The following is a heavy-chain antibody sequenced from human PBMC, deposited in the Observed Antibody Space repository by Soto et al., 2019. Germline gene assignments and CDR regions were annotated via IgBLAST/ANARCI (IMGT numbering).Heavy chain of an antibody. V-gene: IGHV1-18*01. Sequence: GASVKVSCKASGYSFTSFGVNWVRQAPGQGLEWMGWISAYNGNTNYAQKLQGRVTMTTDTSTSTAYMELRSLRSDDTAVYYCARAITVVTPAFDIWGQGTMVTVSS. J-gene: IGHJ3*02. D-gene: IGHD2-21*02. CDR2: ISAYNGNT. CDR3: ARAITVVTPAFDI. CDR1: GYSFTSFG.